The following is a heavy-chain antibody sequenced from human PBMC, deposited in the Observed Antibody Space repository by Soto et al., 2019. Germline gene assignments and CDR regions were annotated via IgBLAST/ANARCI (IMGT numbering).Heavy chain of an antibody. V-gene: IGHV3-21*01. CDR2: ISSSSSYI. CDR3: ARGRGAAGTDSVQYYGMDV. Sequence: EVQLVESGGGLVKPGGSLRLSCAASGFTSSSYSMNWVRQAPGKGLEWVSSISSSSSYIYYADSVKGRFTISRDNAKNSLYLQRNSLRAEDTAVYYCARGRGAAGTDSVQYYGMDVWGQGTTVTVSS. CDR1: GFTSSSYS. D-gene: IGHD6-13*01. J-gene: IGHJ6*02.